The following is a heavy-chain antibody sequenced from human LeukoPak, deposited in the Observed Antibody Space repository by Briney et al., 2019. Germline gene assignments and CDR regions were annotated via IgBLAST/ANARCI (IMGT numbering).Heavy chain of an antibody. J-gene: IGHJ3*02. D-gene: IGHD6-19*01. CDR2: IYTSGST. V-gene: IGHV4-4*07. Sequence: SETLSLTCTVSGGSISSYYWSWIRQPARKGLEWIGRIYTSGSTNYNPSLKSRVTISVDKSKNQFSLKLSSVTAADTAVYYCASIAVAGGWAFDIWGQGTMVTVSS. CDR1: GGSISSYY. CDR3: ASIAVAGGWAFDI.